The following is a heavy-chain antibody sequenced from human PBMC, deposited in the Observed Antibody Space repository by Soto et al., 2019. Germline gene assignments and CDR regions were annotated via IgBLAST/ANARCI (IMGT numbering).Heavy chain of an antibody. CDR1: GGTFYTYT. Sequence: GASVKVSCKASGGTFYTYTFSWVRRAPGQGLEWMGSITPIYPTTNYAEKFQGRLTVTADGSTNTAYMELNSLTSEDTAVYYCARIPRYSFPTSDDLDSWGQGTLVTVSS. CDR3: ARIPRYSFPTSDDLDS. CDR2: ITPIYPTT. V-gene: IGHV1-69*13. J-gene: IGHJ4*02. D-gene: IGHD5-18*01.